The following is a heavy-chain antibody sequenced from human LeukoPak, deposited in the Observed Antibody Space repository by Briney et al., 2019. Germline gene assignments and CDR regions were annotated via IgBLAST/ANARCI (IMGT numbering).Heavy chain of an antibody. J-gene: IGHJ6*02. D-gene: IGHD3-16*01. CDR2: ISAYNGNT. CDR3: ARGPVGPNYYYYGMDV. V-gene: IGHV1-18*01. CDR1: GYTFTSYG. Sequence: ASVKVSCKASGYTFTSYGISWVRQAPGQGLEWVGWISAYNGNTNYAQKLQGRVTMTTDTSTSTAYMELRSLRSDDTAVYYCARGPVGPNYYYYGMDVWGQGTTVTVSS.